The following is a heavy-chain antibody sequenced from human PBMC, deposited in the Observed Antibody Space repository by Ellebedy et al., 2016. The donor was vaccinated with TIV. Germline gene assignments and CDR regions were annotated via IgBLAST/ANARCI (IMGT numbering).Heavy chain of an antibody. CDR2: FDPEDGET. CDR1: GYTLTELS. D-gene: IGHD5-18*01. J-gene: IGHJ6*02. V-gene: IGHV1-24*01. CDR3: ATRSYGYLGVYYYYGMDV. Sequence: AASVKVSCKVSGYTLTELSMHWVRQAPGKGLEWMGGFDPEDGETIYAQKFQGRVTMTEDTSTDTAYMELSSLRSEDTAVYYCATRSYGYLGVYYYYGMDVWGQGTTVTVS.